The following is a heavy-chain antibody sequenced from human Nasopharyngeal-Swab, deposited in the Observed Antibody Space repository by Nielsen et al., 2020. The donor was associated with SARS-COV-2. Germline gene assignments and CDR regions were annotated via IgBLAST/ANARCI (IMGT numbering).Heavy chain of an antibody. D-gene: IGHD2-8*01. V-gene: IGHV4-38-2*02. Sequence: WIRQPPGKGLEWIGSIYHSGSTYYNPSLKSRVTISVDTSKNQFPLKLSSATAADTAVYYCARVLYNYYYYYYMDVWGKGTTVTVSS. J-gene: IGHJ6*03. CDR3: ARVLYNYYYYYYMDV. CDR2: IYHSGST.